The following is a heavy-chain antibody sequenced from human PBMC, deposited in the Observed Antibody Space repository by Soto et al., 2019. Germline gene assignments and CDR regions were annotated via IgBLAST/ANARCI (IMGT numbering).Heavy chain of an antibody. J-gene: IGHJ1*01. CDR3: ARGGIAARLQH. CDR2: INHSGST. D-gene: IGHD6-6*01. CDR1: GGSFSGYY. Sequence: SETLSLTCAVYGGSFSGYYWSWIRQPPGRGLEWIGEINHSGSTYYNPSLTSRVTISVDTSTNHFSLKLTSVTAADAAVYYCARGGIAARLQHWGQGTLVTVSS. V-gene: IGHV4-34*01.